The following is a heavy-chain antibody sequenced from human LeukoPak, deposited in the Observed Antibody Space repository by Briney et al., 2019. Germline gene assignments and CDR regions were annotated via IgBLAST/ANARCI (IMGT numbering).Heavy chain of an antibody. CDR3: ARNGRHGAFDI. CDR1: GFTFSSYS. Sequence: PGGSLRLSCAASGFTFSSYSMNWVRQAPGKGLEWVSSISSSSSYIYYADSVKGRFTISRDNTKNSLYLQMNSLRAEDTAVYYCARNGRHGAFDIWGQGTMVTVSS. V-gene: IGHV3-21*01. CDR2: ISSSSSYI. J-gene: IGHJ3*02.